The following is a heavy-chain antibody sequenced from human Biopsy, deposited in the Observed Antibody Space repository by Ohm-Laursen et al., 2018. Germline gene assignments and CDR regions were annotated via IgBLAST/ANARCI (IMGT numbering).Heavy chain of an antibody. CDR3: ARDDDTTGHYMILNH. CDR2: MWSDGINK. CDR1: GFAFSYYG. D-gene: IGHD3-9*01. V-gene: IGHV3-33*01. Sequence: SLRLSCAASGFAFSYYGLHWVRQAPGEGLQWVAVMWSDGINKNYADSVKGRFTVSRDNSNNVLYLQMSSLRDEDSAVYYSARDDDTTGHYMILNHWGQGTLVTVSS. J-gene: IGHJ5*02.